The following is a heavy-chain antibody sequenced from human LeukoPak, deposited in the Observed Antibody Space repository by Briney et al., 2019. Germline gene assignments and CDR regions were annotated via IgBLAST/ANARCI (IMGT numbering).Heavy chain of an antibody. J-gene: IGHJ4*01. D-gene: IGHD2-21*02. CDR1: GFTFISYG. V-gene: IGHV3-74*01. CDR2: INTDGSST. CDR3: TRELPREVTLDY. Sequence: GGSLRLSCAASGFTFISYGMQWVRQAPGKGLVWVSRINTDGSSTSYADSVKGRFTVSRDNAKNTLYLQVNSLRAEDTAVYFRTRELPREVTLDYWGQGTLVTVSS.